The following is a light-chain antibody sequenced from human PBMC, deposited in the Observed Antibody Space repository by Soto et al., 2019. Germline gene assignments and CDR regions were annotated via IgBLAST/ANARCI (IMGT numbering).Light chain of an antibody. CDR2: GAS. V-gene: IGKV3-15*01. Sequence: EIVLTQSPATLSVSPGERATLSCRASQSVDTHLHWYQQKPGQAPRLLIYGASTRATGIPARFSGSGSGTEFTHTINSLQSEDFALYYCQQSHNWYTFGQGTELEIK. J-gene: IGKJ2*01. CDR3: QQSHNWYT. CDR1: QSVDTH.